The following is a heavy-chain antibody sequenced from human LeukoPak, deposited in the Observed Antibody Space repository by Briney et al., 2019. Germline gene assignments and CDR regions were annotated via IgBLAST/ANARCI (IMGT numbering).Heavy chain of an antibody. Sequence: SETLSLTCTVSGGSISSYYWSWIRQPPGKGLEWIGYIYYSGSTNYNPSLKSRVTISVDTSKNQFSLKLSSVTAADTAVYYCAGNRRQQRAYYYGMDVWGQGTTVTVSS. CDR1: GGSISSYY. CDR2: IYYSGST. V-gene: IGHV4-59*01. J-gene: IGHJ6*02. D-gene: IGHD6-13*01. CDR3: AGNRRQQRAYYYGMDV.